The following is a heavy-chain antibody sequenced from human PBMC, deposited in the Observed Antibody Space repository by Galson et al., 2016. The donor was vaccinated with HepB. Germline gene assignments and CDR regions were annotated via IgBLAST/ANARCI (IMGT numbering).Heavy chain of an antibody. J-gene: IGHJ4*02. CDR2: IDWADDK. Sequence: PALVKPTQTLTPTCTFSGFSLSTSGMCVSWIRQPPGKALEWLALIDWADDKYYSPSLKSRLTITKDTSKNQLVLTMTNMDLVDTATYYCAHLGWDYVDYWGQGTLVTVS. D-gene: IGHD1-26*01. V-gene: IGHV2-70*12. CDR1: GFSLSTSGMC. CDR3: AHLGWDYVDY.